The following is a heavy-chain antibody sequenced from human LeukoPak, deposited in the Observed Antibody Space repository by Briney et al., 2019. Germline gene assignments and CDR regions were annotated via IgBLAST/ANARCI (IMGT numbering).Heavy chain of an antibody. J-gene: IGHJ3*02. V-gene: IGHV6-1*01. CDR1: GDSVSSNSAA. Sequence: SQTLSLTCAISGDSVSSNSAAWNWIRRSPSRGLEWLGRTYYRSSWYHDYAVSVKSRITVNPDTSKNQFSLHLNALTSEDTAVYYCARDPGNAFDIWGQGIMVTVSS. CDR3: ARDPGNAFDI. CDR2: TYYRSSWYH.